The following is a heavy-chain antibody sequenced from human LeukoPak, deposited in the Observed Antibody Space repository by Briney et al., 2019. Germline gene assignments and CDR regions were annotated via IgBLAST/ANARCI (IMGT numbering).Heavy chain of an antibody. V-gene: IGHV5-51*01. Sequence: GESLKISCKGSGYSFTSYWLGWVRQMPGKGLEWMGIIYPGDSDTRYSPSFQGQVTISADKSISTAYLQWSSLKASDTAMYYCAITYYYDSSGYYDAFDIWGQGTMVTVSS. CDR1: GYSFTSYW. CDR2: IYPGDSDT. J-gene: IGHJ3*02. CDR3: AITYYYDSSGYYDAFDI. D-gene: IGHD3-22*01.